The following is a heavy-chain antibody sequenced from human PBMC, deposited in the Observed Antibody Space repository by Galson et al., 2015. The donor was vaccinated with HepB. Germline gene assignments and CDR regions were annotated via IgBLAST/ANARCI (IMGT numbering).Heavy chain of an antibody. V-gene: IGHV3-33*08. J-gene: IGHJ4*02. CDR2: IWYDGSNK. CDR1: GFTFSSYG. CDR3: ARDGDSSGYPHSPDY. D-gene: IGHD3-22*01. Sequence: SLRLSCAASGFTFSSYGMHWVRQAPGKGLEWVAVIWYDGSNKYYADSVKGRFTISRDNSKNTLYLQMNSLRAEDTAVYYCARDGDSSGYPHSPDYWGQGTLVTVSS.